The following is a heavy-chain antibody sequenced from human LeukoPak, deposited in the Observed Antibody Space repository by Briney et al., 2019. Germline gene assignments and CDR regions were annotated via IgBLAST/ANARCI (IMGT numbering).Heavy chain of an antibody. J-gene: IGHJ3*02. V-gene: IGHV5-51*01. CDR3: ARSYYDILTGYPSDAFDI. D-gene: IGHD3-9*01. CDR1: GYSFTSYW. CDR2: IYPGDSDT. Sequence: GESPKISCKGSGYSFTSYWIGWVRQMPGKGLEWMGIIYPGDSDTRYSPSFQGQVTISADKSISTAYLQWSSLKASDTAMYYCARSYYDILTGYPSDAFDIWGQGTMVTVSS.